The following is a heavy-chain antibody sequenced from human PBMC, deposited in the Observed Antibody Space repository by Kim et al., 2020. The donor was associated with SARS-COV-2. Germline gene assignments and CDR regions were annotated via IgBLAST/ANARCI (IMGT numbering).Heavy chain of an antibody. CDR3: ARAYCSGGSCYAYDF. J-gene: IGHJ4*02. Sequence: PSLQSRVTISVDTSKNQFSLKLSSVTAADTAVYYCARAYCSGGSCYAYDFWGQGTLVTVSS. V-gene: IGHV4-31*02. D-gene: IGHD2-15*01.